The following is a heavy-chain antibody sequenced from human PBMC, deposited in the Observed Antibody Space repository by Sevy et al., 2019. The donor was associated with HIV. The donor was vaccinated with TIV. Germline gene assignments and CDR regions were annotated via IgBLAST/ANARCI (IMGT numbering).Heavy chain of an antibody. V-gene: IGHV4-59*08. D-gene: IGHD1-26*01. CDR3: AGENAWGRGYS. CDR1: GGSITSLY. CDR2: IYYNGHI. J-gene: IGHJ4*02. Sequence: SETLSLTCTVSGGSITSLYWNWIRQPPGKGLEWIANIYYNGHINYNPSLKSRVTLSLDTSKNQFSLRLSSVTAADTAMYYCAGENAWGRGYSWGQGTLVPSPQ.